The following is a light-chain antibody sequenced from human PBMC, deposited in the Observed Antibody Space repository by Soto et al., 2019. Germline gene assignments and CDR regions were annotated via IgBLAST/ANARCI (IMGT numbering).Light chain of an antibody. CDR2: DAS. V-gene: IGKV1-5*01. Sequence: DIQMTQSPSTLSASVGDRVTITCRARQSIRSWLAWYQQKPGKAPKLLIYDASSLESGVPSRFSGSGSGTEFTLTISSLQPDDFATYYCQQYNSYPLTFGGGTKVEIK. CDR1: QSIRSW. CDR3: QQYNSYPLT. J-gene: IGKJ4*01.